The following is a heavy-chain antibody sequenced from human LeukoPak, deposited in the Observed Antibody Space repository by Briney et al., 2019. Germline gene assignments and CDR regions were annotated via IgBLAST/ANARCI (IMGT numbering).Heavy chain of an antibody. CDR1: GGSISSGGYY. Sequence: SETLSLTCTVSGGSISSGGYYWSWIRQPPGTGLEWIGYIYHSGSTYYNPSLKSRVTISVDRSKNQFSLKLSSVTAADTAVYYCARVGLWFGELLHPQYFDYWGQGTLVTVSS. J-gene: IGHJ4*02. D-gene: IGHD3-10*01. CDR2: IYHSGST. V-gene: IGHV4-30-2*01. CDR3: ARVGLWFGELLHPQYFDY.